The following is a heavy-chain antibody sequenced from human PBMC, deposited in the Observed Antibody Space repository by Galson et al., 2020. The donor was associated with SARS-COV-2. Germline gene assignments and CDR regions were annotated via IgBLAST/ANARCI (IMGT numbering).Heavy chain of an antibody. J-gene: IGHJ4*02. Sequence: GESLKISCAASGFTFSSYGMHWVRQAPGKGLQWAAFIRYDGSNKYYADSVKGRFTISRDNSKNTLYLQMNSLRAEDTAVYYCAKQYSSSWYFDYWGQGTLVTVSS. CDR2: IRYDGSNK. D-gene: IGHD6-13*01. CDR3: AKQYSSSWYFDY. CDR1: GFTFSSYG. V-gene: IGHV3-30*02.